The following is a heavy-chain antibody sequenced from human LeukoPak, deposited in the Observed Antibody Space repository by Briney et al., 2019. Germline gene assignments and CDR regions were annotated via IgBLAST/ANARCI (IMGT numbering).Heavy chain of an antibody. D-gene: IGHD6-6*01. CDR2: IWYDGSNK. Sequence: GGSLRLSCAASGFTFSSYAMHWVRQAPGEGLEWVAVIWYDGSNKYYADSVKGRFTISRDNSKNTLYLQMNSLRAEDTAVYYCARDWSVRYFDYWGQGTLVTVSS. CDR1: GFTFSSYA. V-gene: IGHV3-33*08. CDR3: ARDWSVRYFDY. J-gene: IGHJ4*02.